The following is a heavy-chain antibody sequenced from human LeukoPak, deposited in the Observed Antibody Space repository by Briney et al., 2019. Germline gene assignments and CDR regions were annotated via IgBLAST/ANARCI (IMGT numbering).Heavy chain of an antibody. J-gene: IGHJ6*03. CDR1: GGSFSGYY. CDR3: ARLRPHFWSGYHPPYYYYYMDV. V-gene: IGHV4-34*01. D-gene: IGHD3-3*02. CDR2: INHSGST. Sequence: SETLSLTCAVYGGSFSGYYWSWIRQPPGKGLEWIGEINHSGSTNYNPSLKSRVTISVDTSKNQFSLKLSSVTAADTAVYYCARLRPHFWSGYHPPYYYYYMDVWGKGTTVTVSS.